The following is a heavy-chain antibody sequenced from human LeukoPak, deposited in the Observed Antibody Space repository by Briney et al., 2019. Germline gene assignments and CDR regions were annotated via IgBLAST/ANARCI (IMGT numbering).Heavy chain of an antibody. D-gene: IGHD6-13*01. CDR1: AYPFTGYY. CDR3: ASPGIVAAGTDRGFDY. Sequence: ASVKVSCKASAYPFTGYYIHWVRQAPGQGLEWMGWINPNSGDTSYAQKFQGRFTMTRDTSISTAYMDLSSLRSDDTAVYYCASPGIVAAGTDRGFDYWGQGTLVTVSS. J-gene: IGHJ4*02. V-gene: IGHV1-2*02. CDR2: INPNSGDT.